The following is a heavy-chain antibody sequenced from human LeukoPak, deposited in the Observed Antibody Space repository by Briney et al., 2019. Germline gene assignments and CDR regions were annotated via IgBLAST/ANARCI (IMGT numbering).Heavy chain of an antibody. J-gene: IGHJ3*02. CDR3: ARGLSAYYCESSGRKRDAFDI. Sequence: SETLALPRAVHCGSLSGYYWSWIRHPPGKGLEWIGEINHSGSTNYNPSLKSRVTISLDTSKHQCPPKLSSVTAAATALYYCARGLSAYYCESSGRKRDAFDIWGQGTMVTVSS. CDR1: CGSLSGYY. V-gene: IGHV4-34*01. CDR2: INHSGST. D-gene: IGHD3-22*01.